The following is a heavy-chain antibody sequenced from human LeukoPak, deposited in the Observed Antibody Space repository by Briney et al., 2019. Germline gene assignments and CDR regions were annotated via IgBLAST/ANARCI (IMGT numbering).Heavy chain of an antibody. V-gene: IGHV3-7*01. Sequence: GSLRLSCAASGFIFSTYWMAWVRQAPGKGLEWVANIKEDGSDKNYVVSMKGRFTISRDNAKNSLYLQMNSLRAEDTAVYYCARDLGQYYDTSDNWFDPWGQGTLVTVSS. CDR3: ARDLGQYYDTSDNWFDP. J-gene: IGHJ5*02. D-gene: IGHD3-22*01. CDR2: IKEDGSDK. CDR1: GFIFSTYW.